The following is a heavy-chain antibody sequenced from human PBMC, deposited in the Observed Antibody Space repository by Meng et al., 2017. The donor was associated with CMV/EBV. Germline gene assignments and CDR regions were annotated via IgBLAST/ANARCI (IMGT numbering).Heavy chain of an antibody. CDR2: IYYSGST. D-gene: IGHD6-6*01. J-gene: IGHJ5*02. Sequence: SGYSISSSNWWGWIRQPPGKGLEWIGYIYYSGSTYYNPSLKSRVTMSVDTSKNQFSLKPSSVIAVDTAVYYCARLGSSSSWVLGWFDPWGQGTLVTVSS. CDR3: ARLGSSSSWVLGWFDP. V-gene: IGHV4-28*01. CDR1: GYSISSSNW.